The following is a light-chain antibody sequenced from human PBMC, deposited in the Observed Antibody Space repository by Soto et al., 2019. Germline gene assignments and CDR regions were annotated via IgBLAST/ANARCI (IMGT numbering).Light chain of an antibody. J-gene: IGKJ2*01. V-gene: IGKV1-5*01. CDR1: QSIDNW. CDR3: QHYNGYPYT. CDR2: DAS. Sequence: DIQMTQSPSPLSASIGDRVTITCRASQSIDNWLAWYQQKPGKAPQLLIYDASRVKTGVPSRFTASGSGTESTLTINTLQADDSATYFCQHYNGYPYTFGPGTKVEIK.